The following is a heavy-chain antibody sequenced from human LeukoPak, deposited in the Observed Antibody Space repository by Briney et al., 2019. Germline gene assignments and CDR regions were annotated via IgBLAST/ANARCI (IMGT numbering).Heavy chain of an antibody. D-gene: IGHD1-7*01. CDR2: IYTRGST. V-gene: IGHV4-4*07. Sequence: SETLSLTCTVSGGSINNYYWSWIRQPAGKGLEWIGRIYTRGSTNYNPSLKSRVTMSVDTSKNQFSLKLSSVTAADTAVYYCARGLTGTTASDAFDIWGQGTMVTVSS. J-gene: IGHJ3*02. CDR3: ARGLTGTTASDAFDI. CDR1: GGSINNYY.